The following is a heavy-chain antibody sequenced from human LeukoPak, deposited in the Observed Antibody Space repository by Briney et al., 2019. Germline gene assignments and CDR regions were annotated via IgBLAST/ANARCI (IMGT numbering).Heavy chain of an antibody. CDR3: ARGGPLAYITMIVVVTDYYYMDV. CDR2: INPSGGST. Sequence: GASVNVSCKASGYTFTSYYMHWVRQAPGQGLEWMGVINPSGGSTSYAQKFQGKVTMTRDTSTSTVYMELSSLRSEDTAVYYCARGGPLAYITMIVVVTDYYYMDVWGKGTTVTVSS. CDR1: GYTFTSYY. J-gene: IGHJ6*03. D-gene: IGHD3-22*01. V-gene: IGHV1-46*01.